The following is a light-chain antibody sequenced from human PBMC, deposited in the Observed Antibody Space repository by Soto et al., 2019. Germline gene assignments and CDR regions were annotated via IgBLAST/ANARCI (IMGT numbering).Light chain of an antibody. V-gene: IGKV3-11*01. CDR3: QQRSNWPPLTLYT. CDR2: DAS. Sequence: EIVLTQSPATLSLSPGERATLSCRASQSVSSYLAWYQQKPGQAPRLLIYDASNRATGIPARFSGSGAGTDFTLTISSLEPEDFAVYYFQQRSNWPPLTLYTFGQGTKLEIK. J-gene: IGKJ2*01. CDR1: QSVSSY.